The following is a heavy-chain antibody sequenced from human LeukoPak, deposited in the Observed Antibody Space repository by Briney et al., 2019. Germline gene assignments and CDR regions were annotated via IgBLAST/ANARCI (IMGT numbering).Heavy chain of an antibody. V-gene: IGHV4-34*01. D-gene: IGHD2-2*01. J-gene: IGHJ3*02. Sequence: SETLSLTCAVYGGSFSGYYWSWIRQPPGKGLEWIGEINHSGSTNYNPSLKSRVTISVDTSKNQFSLKLSSVTAADTAVYYCARGSRRTIIVVVPAGNAFDIWGQGTMVTVSS. CDR3: ARGSRRTIIVVVPAGNAFDI. CDR2: INHSGST. CDR1: GGSFSGYY.